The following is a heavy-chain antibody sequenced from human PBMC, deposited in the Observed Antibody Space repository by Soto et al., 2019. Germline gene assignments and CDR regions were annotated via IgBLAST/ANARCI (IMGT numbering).Heavy chain of an antibody. CDR1: GFTVSSNY. J-gene: IGHJ4*02. CDR2: IYSGGST. V-gene: IGHV3-66*01. Sequence: RGSLRLSCAASGFTVSSNYMSWVRQAPGKGLEWVSVIYSGGSTYYADSVKGRFTISRDNSKNTLYLQMNSLRAEDAAVYYCARLANVGTVTYWGQGTLVPVDS. D-gene: IGHD5-12*01. CDR3: ARLANVGTVTY.